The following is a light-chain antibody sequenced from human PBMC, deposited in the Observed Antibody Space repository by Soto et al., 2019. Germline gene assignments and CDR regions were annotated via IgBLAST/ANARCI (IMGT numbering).Light chain of an antibody. Sequence: EIVMTQSPATLSVSPGERATLSCRASQSVSSNLAWYQKKPGQAHRLLIYGASTMSTGIPARFSGSGSGKEFTLTLSSLQSEDFAVYYCQQYNNWPPYTVGQGTKLEI. CDR2: GAS. CDR1: QSVSSN. CDR3: QQYNNWPPYT. V-gene: IGKV3-15*01. J-gene: IGKJ2*01.